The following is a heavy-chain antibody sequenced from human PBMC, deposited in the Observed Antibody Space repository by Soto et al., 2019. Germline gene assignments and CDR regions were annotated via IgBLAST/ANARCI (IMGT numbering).Heavy chain of an antibody. Sequence: QVQLHQWGTGLLKPSETLSLTCGVYGGSFSGYYWSWIRQPPGKGLEWVGEINHSESTNYNNPSLKGRVTISVDTSKNQFSLKLSSVTAADTAVHYCARQFKGIAMRDYWGQGTLVTVSS. V-gene: IGHV4-34*01. CDR1: GGSFSGYY. D-gene: IGHD6-13*01. CDR3: ARQFKGIAMRDY. CDR2: INHSEST. J-gene: IGHJ4*02.